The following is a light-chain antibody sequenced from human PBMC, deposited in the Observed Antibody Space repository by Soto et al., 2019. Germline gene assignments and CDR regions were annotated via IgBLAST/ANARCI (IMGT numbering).Light chain of an antibody. CDR2: LEGSGSY. J-gene: IGLJ3*02. Sequence: QSVLTQSSSASASLGSSVKLTCTLSSGHSSYIIAWHQQQPGKAPRYLMKLEGSGSYHKGSGVPDRFSGSSSGADRYLTISNLQFEDEADYYCETWDSNTHKVFDGGTKLTVL. CDR1: SGHSSYI. V-gene: IGLV4-60*02. CDR3: ETWDSNTHKV.